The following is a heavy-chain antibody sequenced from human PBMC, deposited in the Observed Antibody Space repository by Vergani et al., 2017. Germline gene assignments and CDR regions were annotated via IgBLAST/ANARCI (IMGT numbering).Heavy chain of an antibody. CDR2: ISSSSSTI. J-gene: IGHJ6*02. Sequence: EVQLVESGGGLVQPGGSLRLSCAASGFTFSSYSMNWARQAPGKGLEWVSYISSSSSTIYYADSVKGRFTISRDNAKNSLYLQMNSLRAEDTAVYYCARDRRGRIAVAGSYYYYGMDVWGQGTTVTVSS. V-gene: IGHV3-48*01. CDR1: GFTFSSYS. CDR3: ARDRRGRIAVAGSYYYYGMDV. D-gene: IGHD6-19*01.